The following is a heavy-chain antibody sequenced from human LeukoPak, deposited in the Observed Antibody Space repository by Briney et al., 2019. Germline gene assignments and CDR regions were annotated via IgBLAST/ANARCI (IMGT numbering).Heavy chain of an antibody. D-gene: IGHD2-2*01. J-gene: IGHJ4*02. Sequence: PSETLSLTCAVYDGSFSGYYWSWIRQPPGKGLEWIGEISHSGSTNYNPSLKSRVTISVDTSKNQFSLKLSSVTAADTAVYYCARENRLGYCSSTSCLPFDYWGQGTLVTVSS. CDR2: ISHSGST. V-gene: IGHV4-34*01. CDR3: ARENRLGYCSSTSCLPFDY. CDR1: DGSFSGYY.